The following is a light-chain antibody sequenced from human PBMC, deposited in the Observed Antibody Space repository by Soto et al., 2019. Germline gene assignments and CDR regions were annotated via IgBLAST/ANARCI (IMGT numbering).Light chain of an antibody. Sequence: QSALTQPPSASGSPGQSVTISCTGTSSDVGGYNYVSWYQHHPGKAPKLMIYEVSKRPSGVPDRFSGSKSGNTASLTVSGLQAEDEADYYCNSYAGNNEKLFGGGTKLTVL. CDR2: EVS. CDR3: NSYAGNNEKL. V-gene: IGLV2-8*01. CDR1: SSDVGGYNY. J-gene: IGLJ2*01.